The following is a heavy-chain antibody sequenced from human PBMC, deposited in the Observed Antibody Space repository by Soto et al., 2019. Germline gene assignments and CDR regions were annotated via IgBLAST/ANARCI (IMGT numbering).Heavy chain of an antibody. CDR1: GGTFSSYR. J-gene: IGHJ4*02. Sequence: GTSVEVSCKASGGTFSSYRINWVRQAPGQGLEWVGGIVPIYRTADYAQKFQGRVTIPAYEPALTFYMELRILKSQDTAVYYCGRDSGETLSRSWGQGTLVPVSS. D-gene: IGHD3-10*01. V-gene: IGHV1-69*13. CDR3: GRDSGETLSRS. CDR2: IVPIYRTA.